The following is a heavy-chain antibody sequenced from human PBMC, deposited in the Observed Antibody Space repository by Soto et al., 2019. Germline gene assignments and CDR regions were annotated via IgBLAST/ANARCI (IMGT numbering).Heavy chain of an antibody. V-gene: IGHV1-2*02. D-gene: IGHD3-10*01. Sequence: QVQLVQSGAAVREPGASVKVSCKPSGATFSGNFFHWVRQAPGQGLEWMGWINPDNGDTNYAQKFQDRVTMTRETSISTAYMDLKRLRSDDTDVYFCTRDRSGANSQYWGQGTLVTVSS. J-gene: IGHJ4*02. CDR1: GATFSGNF. CDR3: TRDRSGANSQY. CDR2: INPDNGDT.